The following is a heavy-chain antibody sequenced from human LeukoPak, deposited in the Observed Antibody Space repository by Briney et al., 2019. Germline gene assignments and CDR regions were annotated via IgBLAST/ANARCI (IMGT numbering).Heavy chain of an antibody. Sequence: ASVKVSCKASGYSITGYFIHWLRQAPGQGLEWVGWIRVKTGDTTYAQKFQGRVTVTRDTTISTAYMELSRLTSDDTAVYFCARGLSGGGNPRFDSWGQGALVTVSS. D-gene: IGHD4-23*01. J-gene: IGHJ4*02. CDR3: ARGLSGGGNPRFDS. CDR1: GYSITGYF. CDR2: IRVKTGDT. V-gene: IGHV1-2*02.